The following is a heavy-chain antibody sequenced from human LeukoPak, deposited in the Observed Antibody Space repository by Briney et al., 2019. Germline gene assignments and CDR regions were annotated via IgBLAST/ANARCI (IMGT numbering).Heavy chain of an antibody. CDR1: GFTFSRYW. Sequence: GGSLRLSCAASGFTFSRYWMHWVRQAPGKGLVWVSRINSDGGSTNYADSVKGRFTISRDNAKNTLYLQMNSLRAEDTAVYYCARDPDSSGWSSIEYWGQGTLVTVSS. J-gene: IGHJ4*02. V-gene: IGHV3-74*01. CDR2: INSDGGST. CDR3: ARDPDSSGWSSIEY. D-gene: IGHD6-19*01.